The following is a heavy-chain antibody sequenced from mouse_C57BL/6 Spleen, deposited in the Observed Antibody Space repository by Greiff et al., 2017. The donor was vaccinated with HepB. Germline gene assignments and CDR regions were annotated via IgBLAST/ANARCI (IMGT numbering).Heavy chain of an antibody. V-gene: IGHV1-59*01. CDR2: IDPSDSYT. D-gene: IGHD3-3*01. J-gene: IGHJ2*01. Sequence: QVQLQQPGAELVRPGTSVKLSCKASGYTFTSYWMHWVKQRPGQGLEWIGVIDPSDSYTNYNQKFKGKATLTVDTSSSTAYMQLSSLTSEDSAVYYCASRGSQFYYFDYWGQGTTLTVSS. CDR1: GYTFTSYW. CDR3: ASRGSQFYYFDY.